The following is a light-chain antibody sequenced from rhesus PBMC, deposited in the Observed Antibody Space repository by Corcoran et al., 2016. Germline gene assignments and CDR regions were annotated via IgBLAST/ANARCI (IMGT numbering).Light chain of an antibody. Sequence: DIQMTQSPSSLSASVGDTVTITCRASQGISNNLAWYQQKPGKVPKLLIYKESTLQSGGPSRFSGRGSGKDFTLPISSLQPEDFATDYCQHGYGTPLTFGGGTKVELK. J-gene: IGKJ4*01. CDR1: QGISNN. CDR3: QHGYGTPLT. CDR2: KES. V-gene: IGKV1-25*01.